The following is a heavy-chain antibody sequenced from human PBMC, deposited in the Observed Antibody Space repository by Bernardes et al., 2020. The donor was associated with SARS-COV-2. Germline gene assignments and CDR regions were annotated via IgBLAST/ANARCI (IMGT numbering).Heavy chain of an antibody. Sequence: GGSLRLSCAASGFTLRSYEMNWVRQAPGKGLEWVSYISGSGTTIFHADSVKGRFTISRDNAKNSLFLQMISLRAEDTAVYYCARDYCTSTSCYGMDVWGQGTTVTVSS. CDR3: ARDYCTSTSCYGMDV. D-gene: IGHD2-2*01. V-gene: IGHV3-48*03. CDR2: ISGSGTTI. CDR1: GFTLRSYE. J-gene: IGHJ6*02.